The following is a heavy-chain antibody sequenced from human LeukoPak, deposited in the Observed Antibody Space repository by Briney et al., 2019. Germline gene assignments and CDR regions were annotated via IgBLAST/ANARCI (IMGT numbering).Heavy chain of an antibody. CDR2: ISAYNGNT. D-gene: IGHD6-19*01. CDR1: GYTFTSYG. CDR3: ARDLEPYSSGYDAFDI. V-gene: IGHV1-18*01. J-gene: IGHJ3*02. Sequence: GASVKVSCKASGYTFTSYGISWVRQAPGQGLEWMGWISAYNGNTNYAQKLQGRVTMTTDTSTSTAYMELRSLRSDDTAVYYCARDLEPYSSGYDAFDIWGQGTMVTVSS.